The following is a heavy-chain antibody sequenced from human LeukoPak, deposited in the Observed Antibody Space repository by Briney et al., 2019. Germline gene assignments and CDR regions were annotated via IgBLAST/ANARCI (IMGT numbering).Heavy chain of an antibody. V-gene: IGHV3-23*01. CDR3: AKNGDRGAYCSGGSCYPYYYYNMDV. D-gene: IGHD2-15*01. CDR2: ISSTGGTA. CDR1: GFTFSSFG. Sequence: GGSLRLSCAASGFTFSSFGMSWVRQAPGKGLEWVSAISSTGGTAYYADSVKGRFTISRDNSKNALYLQMNSLRAEDTAIYYCAKNGDRGAYCSGGSCYPYYYYNMDVWGKGTTVTISS. J-gene: IGHJ6*03.